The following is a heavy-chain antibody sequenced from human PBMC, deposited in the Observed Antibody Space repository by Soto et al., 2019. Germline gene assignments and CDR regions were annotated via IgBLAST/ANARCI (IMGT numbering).Heavy chain of an antibody. D-gene: IGHD3-10*01. CDR2: IYYSGST. CDR1: GGSISNSSYY. J-gene: IGHJ4*02. CDR3: ARLVYYYGSGSYQAFDY. Sequence: NPSETLSLTCTVSGGSISNSSYYWGWIRQPPGKGLEWIGSIYYSGSTYYNPSLKSRVTISVDTSKNQFSLKLSSVTAADTAVYYCARLVYYYGSGSYQAFDYWGQGTLVTVSS. V-gene: IGHV4-39*01.